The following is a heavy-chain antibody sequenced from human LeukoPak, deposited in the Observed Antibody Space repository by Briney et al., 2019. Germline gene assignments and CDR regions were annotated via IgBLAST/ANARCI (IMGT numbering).Heavy chain of an antibody. CDR1: GYSENFYG. CDR3: AGSLGYCTSNVCYLKY. V-gene: IGHV1-18*01. J-gene: IGHJ4*02. CDR2: ISAQHGQT. Sequence: ASVKVSCKTSGYSENFYGITWVRQVAGQGLECMGRISAQHGQTEYAPNSQDRVTMTTDTYTNTAYMELRSLRSDDTAVYYCAGSLGYCTSNVCYLKYWGQGTLVTVSS. D-gene: IGHD2-8*01.